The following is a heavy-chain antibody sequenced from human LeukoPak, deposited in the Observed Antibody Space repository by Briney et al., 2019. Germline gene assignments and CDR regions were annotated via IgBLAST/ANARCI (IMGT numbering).Heavy chain of an antibody. J-gene: IGHJ4*02. CDR3: ARHAPDY. CDR1: GFTFSTNA. CDR2: ISSSSDTI. Sequence: GGSLRLSCLTSGFTFSTNAMNWVRQAPGKGLEWVSYISSSSDTIYYADSVKGRFTIARDNAKDSLYLQMDSLRDEDTAVYYCARHAPDYWGQGTLITVSS. V-gene: IGHV3-48*02.